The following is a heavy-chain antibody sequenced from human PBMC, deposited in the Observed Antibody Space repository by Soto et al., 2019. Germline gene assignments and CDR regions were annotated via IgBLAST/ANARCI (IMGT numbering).Heavy chain of an antibody. CDR2: ISGSGGST. CDR1: GFTFSSDA. V-gene: IGHV3-23*01. Sequence: PGGSLRLSCAASGFTFSSDAMSWVRQAPGKGLEWVSAISGSGGSTYYADSVKGRFTISRDNSKNTLYLQMNSLRAEDTAVYYCAKDSPIRFLEWLFQYYFDYWGQGTLVTVSS. CDR3: AKDSPIRFLEWLFQYYFDY. D-gene: IGHD3-3*01. J-gene: IGHJ4*02.